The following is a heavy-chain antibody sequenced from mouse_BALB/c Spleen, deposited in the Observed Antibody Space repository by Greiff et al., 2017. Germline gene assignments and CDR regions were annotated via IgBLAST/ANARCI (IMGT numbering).Heavy chain of an antibody. CDR3: ASDRHGGYCFDY. J-gene: IGHJ2*01. D-gene: IGHD1-2*01. V-gene: IGHV2-6-7*01. Sequence: VQLVESGPGLVAPSQSLSITCTVSGFSLTGYGVNWVRQPPGKGLEWVGMIWGDGSTDYNSALMYRLSICKDNSKSKVFLKMSSLRTEYTAMYYGASDRHGGYCFDYWGQGTTLTVSS. CDR1: GFSLTGYG. CDR2: IWGDGST.